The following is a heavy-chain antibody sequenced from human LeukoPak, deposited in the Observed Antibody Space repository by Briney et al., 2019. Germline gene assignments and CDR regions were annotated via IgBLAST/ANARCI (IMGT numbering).Heavy chain of an antibody. Sequence: SETLSLTCAVYGGSFSGYYWSWIRQPPGKGLEWIGEINHSGSTNYNPSLKSRVTISVDTSKNQFSLKLSSVTAADTAVYYCARAQEYYYDSSGYWFDPWGQGTLVTVSS. CDR3: ARAQEYYYDSSGYWFDP. CDR2: INHSGST. J-gene: IGHJ5*02. D-gene: IGHD3-22*01. V-gene: IGHV4-34*01. CDR1: GGSFSGYY.